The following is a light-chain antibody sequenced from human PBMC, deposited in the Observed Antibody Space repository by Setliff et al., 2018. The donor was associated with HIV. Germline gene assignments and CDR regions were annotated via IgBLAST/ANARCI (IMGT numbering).Light chain of an antibody. CDR2: RYN. CDR1: SSNIGAGYD. Sequence: QSVLTQPPSVSGAPGQRVVISCTGSSSNIGAGYDVHWYQQRPGTAPKLLIYRYNNRPTGVPDRFSGYKSGSSVSLAITGLQAEDVAEYFCQSYDSSLSVSVFGSGTKVTVL. J-gene: IGLJ1*01. V-gene: IGLV1-40*01. CDR3: QSYDSSLSVSV.